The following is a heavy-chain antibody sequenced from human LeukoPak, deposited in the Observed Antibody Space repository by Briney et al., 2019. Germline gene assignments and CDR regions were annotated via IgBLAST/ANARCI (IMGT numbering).Heavy chain of an antibody. D-gene: IGHD3-10*01. CDR3: ASTYYGSGSYYNGY. CDR2: ISSSGSTI. Sequence: KAGGSLRLSCAASGFTFSDYYMSWIRQAPGKGLEWVSYISSSGSTIYYADSVKGRFTISRDNAKNSLYLQMNSLRAEDTAVYYCASTYYGSGSYYNGYWGQGTLVTVSS. J-gene: IGHJ4*02. V-gene: IGHV3-11*04. CDR1: GFTFSDYY.